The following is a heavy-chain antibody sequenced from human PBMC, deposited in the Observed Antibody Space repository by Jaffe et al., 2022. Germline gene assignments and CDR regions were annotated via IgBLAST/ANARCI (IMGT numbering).Heavy chain of an antibody. CDR2: IYHSGST. Sequence: QVQLQESGPGLVKPSGTLSLTCAVSGGSISSSNWWSWIRQPPGKGLEWIGEIYHSGSTNYNPSLKSRVTISVDKSKNQFSLKLSSVTAADTAVYYCARKGLYCSGGSCYLTRPFNWFDPWGQGTLVTVSS. V-gene: IGHV4-4*02. CDR3: ARKGLYCSGGSCYLTRPFNWFDP. CDR1: GGSISSSNW. D-gene: IGHD2-15*01. J-gene: IGHJ5*02.